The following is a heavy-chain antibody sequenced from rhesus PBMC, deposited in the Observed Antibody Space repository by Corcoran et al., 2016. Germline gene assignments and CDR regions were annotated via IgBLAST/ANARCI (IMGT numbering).Heavy chain of an antibody. CDR3: ASDLHDY. CDR2: NPGNSGDT. CDR1: GCSFSRSC. D-gene: IGHD1-44*01. Sequence: QVQLQESGPGLVRPSETLSLTCAVSGCSFSRSCWSLIRQPPGKGLEWIGENPGNSGDTNYHPSLKSRVTSSKDASKNQFSLKLSSVTAADTAVYYCASDLHDYWGQGVLVAVSS. V-gene: IGHV4-80*01. J-gene: IGHJ4*01.